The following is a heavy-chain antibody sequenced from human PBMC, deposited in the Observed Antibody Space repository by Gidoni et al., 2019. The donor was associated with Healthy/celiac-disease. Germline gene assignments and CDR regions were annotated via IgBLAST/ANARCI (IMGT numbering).Heavy chain of an antibody. CDR2: ISYDGSNK. Sequence: QVQLVESGGGVVQPGRSLRLSCAASGFTFSSYAMHWVRQAPGKGREWVAVISYDGSNKYYADSVKGRFTISRDNSKNTLYLQMNSLRAEDTAVYYCAREGGGYCSGGSCSHDAFDIWGQGTMVTVSS. D-gene: IGHD2-15*01. J-gene: IGHJ3*02. CDR1: GFTFSSYA. V-gene: IGHV3-30-3*01. CDR3: AREGGGYCSGGSCSHDAFDI.